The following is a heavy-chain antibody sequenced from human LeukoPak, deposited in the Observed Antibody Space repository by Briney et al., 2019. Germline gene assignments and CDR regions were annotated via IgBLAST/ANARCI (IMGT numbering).Heavy chain of an antibody. V-gene: IGHV3-21*01. CDR2: ISSSSSYI. J-gene: IGHJ3*02. CDR3: AKERYSSSWYAFDI. D-gene: IGHD6-13*01. CDR1: GFTFSSYS. Sequence: GGSLRLSCAASGFTFSSYSMNWVRQAPGKGLEWVSSISSSSSYIYYADSVKGRFTISRDNVKNSLYLQMNSLRAEDTAVYYCAKERYSSSWYAFDIWGQGTMVTVSS.